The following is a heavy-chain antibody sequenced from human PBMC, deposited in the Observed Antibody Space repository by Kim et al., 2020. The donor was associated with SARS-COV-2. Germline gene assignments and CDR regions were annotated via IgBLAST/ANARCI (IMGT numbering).Heavy chain of an antibody. CDR1: GFTFSSYA. CDR3: ARGVYHGSGDVDY. V-gene: IGHV3-23*01. Sequence: GGSLRLSCAASGFTFSSYAMTWVRQAPGKGLEWLSAMSGNGIITYYADSVKGRFTLSRDNSKNTLHLQLNSLRAEDTAVYYCARGVYHGSGDVDYLGQGVXVTVSS. J-gene: IGHJ4*02. CDR2: MSGNGIIT. D-gene: IGHD3-10*01.